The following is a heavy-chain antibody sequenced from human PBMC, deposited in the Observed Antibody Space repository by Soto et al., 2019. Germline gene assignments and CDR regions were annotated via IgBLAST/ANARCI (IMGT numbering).Heavy chain of an antibody. Sequence: QVQLVESGGGVVQPGRSLRLSCAASGFTFRSYAMDWVRQAPGKGLEWVAVISYDGTKKYYADSVKGRFTIFRDNSKDTLSLQMNSLRAEDTAVYYCARGDSNSWSDYWGQGTLVTVSS. V-gene: IGHV3-30*01. D-gene: IGHD6-13*01. CDR3: ARGDSNSWSDY. J-gene: IGHJ4*02. CDR2: ISYDGTKK. CDR1: GFTFRSYA.